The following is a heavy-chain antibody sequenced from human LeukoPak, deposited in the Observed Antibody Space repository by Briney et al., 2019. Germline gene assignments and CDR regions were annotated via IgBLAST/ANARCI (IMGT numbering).Heavy chain of an antibody. V-gene: IGHV4-59*01. D-gene: IGHD3-10*01. CDR3: ARSLPDYYGSGNSYYYYMDV. CDR1: GGSISSYY. Sequence: SETLSLTCTVSGGSISSYYWSWIRQPPGKGLEWIGYIYYSGSTNYNPSLKSRVTIPVDTSKNQFSLKLSSVTAADTAVYYCARSLPDYYGSGNSYYYYMDVWGKGTTVTVSS. J-gene: IGHJ6*03. CDR2: IYYSGST.